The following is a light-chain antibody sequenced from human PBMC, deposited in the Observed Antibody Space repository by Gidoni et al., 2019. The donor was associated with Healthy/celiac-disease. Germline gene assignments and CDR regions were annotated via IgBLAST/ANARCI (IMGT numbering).Light chain of an antibody. CDR3: QQYYSIPWT. CDR2: WAS. J-gene: IGKJ1*01. V-gene: IGKV4-1*01. Sequence: DIVMTQSPDSLAVSLGERATINCKSSQSVLYSSNNKTYLDWYQQKPGQPPKLLIYWASTRESGVPDRFSGSGSGTDFTLTISSLQAEDVAVYYCQQYYSIPWTFGQGTKVEIK. CDR1: QSVLYSSNNKTY.